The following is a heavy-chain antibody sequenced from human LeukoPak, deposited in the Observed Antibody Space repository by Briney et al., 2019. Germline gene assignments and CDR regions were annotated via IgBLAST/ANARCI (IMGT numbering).Heavy chain of an antibody. J-gene: IGHJ4*02. V-gene: IGHV3-48*02. CDR1: GFTFSSYA. D-gene: IGHD6-13*01. CDR2: ISRSSSTI. CDR3: ARGDSSSWYSFDY. Sequence: GGSLRLSCAASGFTFSSYAMSWVRQAPGKGLEWVSYISRSSSTIYYADSVKGRFTISRDNAKNSLYLQMNSLRDEDTAVYYCARGDSSSWYSFDYWDQGTLVTVSS.